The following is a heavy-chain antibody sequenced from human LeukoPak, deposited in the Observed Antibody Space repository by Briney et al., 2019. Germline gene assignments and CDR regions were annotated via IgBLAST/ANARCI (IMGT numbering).Heavy chain of an antibody. Sequence: PGGSLRLSCAASGLTISSYWMHWVRQAPGKGLVWVSRINSDGSSTTYADSVKGRFTISRDNAKNTLYLQMNSLRAEDTAVYYCAKGGPTVVDSWGQGPLVTVSS. D-gene: IGHD4-23*01. CDR1: GLTISSYW. V-gene: IGHV3-74*01. CDR2: INSDGSST. J-gene: IGHJ5*01. CDR3: AKGGPTVVDS.